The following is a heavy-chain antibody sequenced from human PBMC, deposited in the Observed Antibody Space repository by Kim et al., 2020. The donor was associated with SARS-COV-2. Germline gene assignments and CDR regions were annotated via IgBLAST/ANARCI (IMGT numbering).Heavy chain of an antibody. J-gene: IGHJ3*02. D-gene: IGHD3-22*01. Sequence: GRFTCSRDNAKNSLNLQMNSLRAEDTAVYYCARDPYYYESSGYYFGAFDIWGQGTMVTVSS. V-gene: IGHV3-11*06. CDR3: ARDPYYYESSGYYFGAFDI.